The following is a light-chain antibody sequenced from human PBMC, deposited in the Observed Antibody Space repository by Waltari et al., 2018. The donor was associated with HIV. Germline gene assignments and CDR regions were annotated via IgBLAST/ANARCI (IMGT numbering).Light chain of an antibody. CDR1: SSDVGSYNF. CDR2: EGD. J-gene: IGLJ2*01. CDR3: CSYAGSSTYVV. V-gene: IGLV2-23*01. Sequence: QSALTQPASVSGSPGQSITISCTGTSSDVGSYNFVSWYQQHPGNAPKLIIYEGDKRPSGFSYRFSGSTAGSTASLTISGLQAEDEADYYCCSYAGSSTYVVFGGGTQLTVL.